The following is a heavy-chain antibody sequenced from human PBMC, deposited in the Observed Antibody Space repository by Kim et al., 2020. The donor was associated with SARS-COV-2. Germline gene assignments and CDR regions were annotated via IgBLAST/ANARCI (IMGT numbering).Heavy chain of an antibody. CDR2: ISYDGSNK. D-gene: IGHD3-3*01. Sequence: GGSLRLSCAASGFTFSSYAVHWVRQAPGKGLEWVAVISYDGSNKYYADSVKGRFTISRDNSKNTLYLQMNSLRAEDTAVYYCARAAPGDYDFWSGADYWGQGTLVTVSS. CDR3: ARAAPGDYDFWSGADY. V-gene: IGHV3-30-3*01. CDR1: GFTFSSYA. J-gene: IGHJ4*02.